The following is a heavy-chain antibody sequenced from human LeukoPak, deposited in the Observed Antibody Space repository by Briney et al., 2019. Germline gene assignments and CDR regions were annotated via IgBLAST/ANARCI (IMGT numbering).Heavy chain of an antibody. V-gene: IGHV4-59*10. D-gene: IGHD4-17*01. CDR3: ANSIDFDYGDYYFDY. Sequence: SETLSLTCAVYGGSFSGYYWSWIRQPAGKGLEWIGRIYTSGSTNYNPSLKSRVTISLDTSKNQFSLKLSSVTAADTAVYYCANSIDFDYGDYYFDYWGQGALVTISS. CDR2: IYTSGST. CDR1: GGSFSGYY. J-gene: IGHJ4*02.